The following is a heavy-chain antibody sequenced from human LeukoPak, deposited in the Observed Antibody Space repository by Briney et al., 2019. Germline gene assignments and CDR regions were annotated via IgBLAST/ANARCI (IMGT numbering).Heavy chain of an antibody. V-gene: IGHV5-10-1*01. CDR2: IDPSDSYT. J-gene: IGHJ5*02. Sequence: GESLKISCKGSGYSFTSYWISWVRPIPGKGLEWMGTIDPSDSYTNYSPSFQGHVTISADKSISTAYLQWSSLKASDTAMYYCARGGKSAYGWFDPWGQGALVTVSS. CDR3: ARGGKSAYGWFDP. CDR1: GYSFTSYW. D-gene: IGHD5-12*01.